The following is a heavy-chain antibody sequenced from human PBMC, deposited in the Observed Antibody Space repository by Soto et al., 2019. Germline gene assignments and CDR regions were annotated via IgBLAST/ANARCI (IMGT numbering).Heavy chain of an antibody. D-gene: IGHD3-22*01. J-gene: IGHJ4*02. CDR2: ISAYNGNT. Sequence: QVQLVQSGAEVKKPGASVKVSCKASGYTFTSYGISWVRQAPGLGLEWIGWISAYNGNTNYAQKLQGRVTMTTDTSTSTAYMELRSLRSDDTAVYYCVRYYYDNSGYATLDYWGQGTLVTVSS. CDR3: VRYYYDNSGYATLDY. CDR1: GYTFTSYG. V-gene: IGHV1-18*01.